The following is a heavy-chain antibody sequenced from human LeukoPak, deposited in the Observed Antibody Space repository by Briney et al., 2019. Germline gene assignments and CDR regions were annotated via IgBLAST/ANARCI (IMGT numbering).Heavy chain of an antibody. CDR3: ATRDY. J-gene: IGHJ4*02. Sequence: ETLSLTCAVYGGSFSGYYWSWIRQPPGKGLEWVSAISGSGGSTYYADSVKGRFTISRDNSKNTLYLQMNSLRAEDTAVYYCATRDYWGQGTLVTVSS. CDR2: ISGSGGST. CDR1: GGSFSGYY. V-gene: IGHV3-23*01.